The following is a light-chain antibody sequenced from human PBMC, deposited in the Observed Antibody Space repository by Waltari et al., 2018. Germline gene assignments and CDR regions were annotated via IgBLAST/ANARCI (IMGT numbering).Light chain of an antibody. Sequence: QSALTQPPSASGSPGQSVTISCTGTSSDAGAYNSVSWYQHPPRKAPKLMIYEVNKRPSGVPDRFSASKSGSTASLTVSGLQAEDEADYYCSSYAGSNKVVFGGGTKLTVL. J-gene: IGLJ2*01. CDR1: SSDAGAYNS. CDR3: SSYAGSNKVV. V-gene: IGLV2-8*01. CDR2: EVN.